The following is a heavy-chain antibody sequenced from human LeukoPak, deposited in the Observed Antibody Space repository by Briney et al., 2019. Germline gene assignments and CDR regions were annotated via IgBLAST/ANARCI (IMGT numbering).Heavy chain of an antibody. CDR2: IWYDGRKE. CDR3: ARLGSSWSSDY. V-gene: IGHV3-33*01. J-gene: IGHJ4*02. D-gene: IGHD6-13*01. Sequence: PGRSLRLSCAASGFTFTSYGMHWVRQAPGKGLEWVALIWYDGRKEYYADSVKGRFTISRDDSRNTLYLQMNGLRAEDKAVYYCARLGSSWSSDYWGQGTLVTVSS. CDR1: GFTFTSYG.